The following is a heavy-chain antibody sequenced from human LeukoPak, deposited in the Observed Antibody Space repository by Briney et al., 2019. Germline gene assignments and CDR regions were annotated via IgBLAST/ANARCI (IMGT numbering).Heavy chain of an antibody. CDR2: FDPEDGET. J-gene: IGHJ3*02. CDR3: AADAPGLNAVAGSNDAFDI. V-gene: IGHV1-24*01. D-gene: IGHD6-19*01. CDR1: GYTLTELS. Sequence: ASVKVSCKVSGYTLTELSMHWVRQAPGKGLEWMGGFDPEDGETIYAQKFQGRVTMTEDTSTDTAYMELSSLRSEDTAVYYCAADAPGLNAVAGSNDAFDIWGQGTMVTVSS.